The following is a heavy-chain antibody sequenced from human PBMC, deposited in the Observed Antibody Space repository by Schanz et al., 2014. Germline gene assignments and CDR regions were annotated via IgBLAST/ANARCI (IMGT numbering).Heavy chain of an antibody. Sequence: QVQLVQSGAEVKEPGASVKLSCKASGYTFTTYYMLWVRQAPEQGLEWMGIINPSGGSTRYGQKFQGRITVTTDTSTSTVYLELSSLRSDDTAVYYCARDFSAYVGNYFDYWGQGTLVTVSS. J-gene: IGHJ4*02. CDR2: INPSGGST. V-gene: IGHV1-46*01. CDR1: GYTFTTYY. CDR3: ARDFSAYVGNYFDY. D-gene: IGHD5-12*01.